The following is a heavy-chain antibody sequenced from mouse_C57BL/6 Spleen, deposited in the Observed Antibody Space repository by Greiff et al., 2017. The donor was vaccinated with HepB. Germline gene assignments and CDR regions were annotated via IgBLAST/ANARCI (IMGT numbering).Heavy chain of an antibody. J-gene: IGHJ2*01. V-gene: IGHV1-52*01. D-gene: IGHD2-3*01. CDR1: GYTFTSYW. CDR3: ARDGRFYFDY. CDR2: IDPSDSDT. Sequence: QVQLQQPGAELVRPGSSVKLSCKASGYTFTSYWMHWVKQRPIQGLEWIGNIDPSDSDTHYNQKFKDKATLTVDKSSSTAYMQLSSLTSEDSAVYYCARDGRFYFDYWGQGTTLTVSS.